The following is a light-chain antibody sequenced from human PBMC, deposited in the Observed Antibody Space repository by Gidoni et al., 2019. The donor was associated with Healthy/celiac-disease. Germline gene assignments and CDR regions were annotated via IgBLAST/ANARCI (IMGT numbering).Light chain of an antibody. CDR3: QQYNNWPPV. Sequence: EIVMTQSPATLSVSPGERATLSCRASQSVSSNLACYQQKPGQAPRLLIYGASTRATGIPARFSGSGSGTEFTLTISSLQSEDFAVYYCQQYNNWPPVFXGXTKVXIK. J-gene: IGKJ4*01. CDR1: QSVSSN. CDR2: GAS. V-gene: IGKV3-15*01.